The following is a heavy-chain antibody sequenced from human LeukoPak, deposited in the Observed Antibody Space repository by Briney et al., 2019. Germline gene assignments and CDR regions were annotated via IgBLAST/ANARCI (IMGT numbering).Heavy chain of an antibody. J-gene: IGHJ4*02. D-gene: IGHD3-10*01. CDR2: ISTGGTTI. CDR3: ARSRKYGSGSYYKPWYFDY. Sequence: GGSLRLSCAASGFTFSSYEMNWVRQAPGKGLEWVSYISTGGTTIYYADSVKGRFTISRDNAKNSLYLQMNSLRAEDTAVYYCARSRKYGSGSYYKPWYFDYWGQGTLVTVSS. CDR1: GFTFSSYE. V-gene: IGHV3-48*03.